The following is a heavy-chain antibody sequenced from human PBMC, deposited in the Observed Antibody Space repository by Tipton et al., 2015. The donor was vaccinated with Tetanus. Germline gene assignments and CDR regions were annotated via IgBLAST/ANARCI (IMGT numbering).Heavy chain of an antibody. CDR3: ARSITQGPGWCYGLDV. CDR1: GDSVSGYY. D-gene: IGHD1-14*01. CDR2: VYYTGDT. Sequence: TLSLTCTVSGDSVSGYYWSWIRQPPGKGLEWVGYVYYTGDTNYNPSLKSRVTISMDRSENQISLKMTSVTAADTAVYYCARSITQGPGWCYGLDVWGQGTTVTVAS. J-gene: IGHJ6*02. V-gene: IGHV4-59*02.